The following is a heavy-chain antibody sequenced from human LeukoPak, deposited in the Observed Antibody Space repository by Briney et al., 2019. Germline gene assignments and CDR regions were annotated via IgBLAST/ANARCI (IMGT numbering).Heavy chain of an antibody. J-gene: IGHJ4*02. CDR3: ARDDSSCPGDY. CDR1: GYTFTSYY. Sequence: GASVKVSCKASGYTFTSYYMHWVRQAPGQGLEWMGIINPSGGSTSYAQKFQGRVTMTRDTSISTAYMELSRLRSDDTAVYYCARDDSSCPGDYWGQGTLVTVSS. V-gene: IGHV1-46*01. D-gene: IGHD6-6*01. CDR2: INPSGGST.